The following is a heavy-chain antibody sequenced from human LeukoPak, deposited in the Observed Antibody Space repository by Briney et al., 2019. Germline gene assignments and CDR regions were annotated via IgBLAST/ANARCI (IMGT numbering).Heavy chain of an antibody. J-gene: IGHJ4*02. CDR2: IYYSGST. V-gene: IGHV4-39*01. CDR3: ARVRSYYFDY. CDR1: GGSITSSSYY. D-gene: IGHD3-10*01. Sequence: SETLSLTCTVSGGSITSSSYYWGWIRQPPGKGLEWIGSIYYSGSTYYNPSLKSRVTISVETSKNQFSLKLSSVTAADTAVYYCARVRSYYFDYWGQGTLVTVSS.